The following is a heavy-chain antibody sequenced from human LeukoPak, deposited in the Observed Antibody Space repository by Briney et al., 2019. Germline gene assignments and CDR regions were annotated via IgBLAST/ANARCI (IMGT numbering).Heavy chain of an antibody. J-gene: IGHJ6*04. CDR3: ARVADYYGSGSYYNVYGYYYYGMDV. V-gene: IGHV1-18*04. CDR1: GYTFTSYG. D-gene: IGHD3-10*01. Sequence: ASVKVSCKASGYTFTSYGISWVRQAPGQGLEWMGWISAYNGNTNYAQKLQGRVTMTTDTSTSTAYMELRSLRSGDTAVYYCARVADYYGSGSYYNVYGYYYYGMDVWGKGTTVTVSS. CDR2: ISAYNGNT.